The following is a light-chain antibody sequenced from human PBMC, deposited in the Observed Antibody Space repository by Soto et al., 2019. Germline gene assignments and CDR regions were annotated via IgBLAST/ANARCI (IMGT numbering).Light chain of an antibody. V-gene: IGLV2-14*01. J-gene: IGLJ1*01. CDR3: SSYTINSTPYV. Sequence: QSALTQPASVSGSPGQSITISCTGTSSDVGGYSFVSWYQQHPGKAPKLMIYDVSNRPSGVSSRFSGSKSGNTASLTISGLQAEDEADYYCSSYTINSTPYVFGTGTKVTVL. CDR2: DVS. CDR1: SSDVGGYSF.